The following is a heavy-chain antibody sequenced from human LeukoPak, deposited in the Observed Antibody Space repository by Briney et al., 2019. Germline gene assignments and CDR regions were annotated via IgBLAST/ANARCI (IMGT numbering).Heavy chain of an antibody. D-gene: IGHD5-18*01. CDR2: INPNSGGT. Sequence: ASVKVSCKASGYTFTGYYMHWVRQAPGQGLEWMGWINPNSGGTNYAQKFQGRVTMTRDTSISTAYMELSRLRSDDTAVYYCAREHTAMVTGFDYWGQGTLVTVSS. V-gene: IGHV1-2*02. J-gene: IGHJ4*02. CDR1: GYTFTGYY. CDR3: AREHTAMVTGFDY.